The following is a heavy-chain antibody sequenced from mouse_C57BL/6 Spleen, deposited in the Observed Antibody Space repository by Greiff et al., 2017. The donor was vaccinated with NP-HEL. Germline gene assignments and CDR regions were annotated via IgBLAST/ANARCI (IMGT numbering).Heavy chain of an antibody. J-gene: IGHJ4*01. V-gene: IGHV1-50*01. CDR2: IDPSDSYT. CDR1: GYTFTSYW. Sequence: VQLQQPGAELVKPGASVKLSCKASGYTFTSYWMQWVKQRPGQGLEWIGEIDPSDSYTNYNQKFKGKATLTVDTSSSTAYMQLSSLTSEDSAVYYCARRGLYYDYVYYAMDYWGQGTSVTVSS. D-gene: IGHD2-4*01. CDR3: ARRGLYYDYVYYAMDY.